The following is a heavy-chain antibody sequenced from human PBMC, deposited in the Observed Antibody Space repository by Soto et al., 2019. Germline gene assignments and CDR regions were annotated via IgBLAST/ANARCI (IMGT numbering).Heavy chain of an antibody. J-gene: IGHJ6*02. V-gene: IGHV3-23*01. CDR2: ISGSGGST. CDR1: GFTFSSYA. CDR3: AKAPDGLYYYYGMDV. Sequence: AGGSLRLSCAASGFTFSSYAMSWVRQAPGKGLEWVSAISGSGGSTYYADSVKGRFTISRDNSKNTLYLQMNSLRAEDTAVYYCAKAPDGLYYYYGMDVWGQGTTVTVSS.